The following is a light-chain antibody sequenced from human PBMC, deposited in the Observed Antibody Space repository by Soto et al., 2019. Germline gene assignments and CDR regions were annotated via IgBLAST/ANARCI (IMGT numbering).Light chain of an antibody. CDR2: EDS. CDR1: SSDVGNYNL. V-gene: IGLV2-23*01. CDR3: CSYAASSTYV. Sequence: QSVLTQPASVSGSSGQSITISCTGTSSDVGNYNLVSWYQQHPGKAPKLMIYEDSKRPSGVSNRFSGSKSGNTASLTISGLQAEDEADYYCCSYAASSTYVFGTGTKVTVL. J-gene: IGLJ1*01.